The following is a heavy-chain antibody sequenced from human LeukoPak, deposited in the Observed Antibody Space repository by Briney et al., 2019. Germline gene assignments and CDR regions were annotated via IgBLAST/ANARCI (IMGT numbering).Heavy chain of an antibody. CDR2: ISYDGSNK. CDR3: AKGYSSSWYNYFDY. Sequence: GGSLRLSCAAPGFTFSSYGMHWVRQAPGKGLEWVAVISYDGSNKYYADSVKGRFTISRDNSKNTLYLQMNSLRAEDTAVYYCAKGYSSSWYNYFDYWGQGTLVTVSS. V-gene: IGHV3-30*18. CDR1: GFTFSSYG. J-gene: IGHJ4*02. D-gene: IGHD6-13*01.